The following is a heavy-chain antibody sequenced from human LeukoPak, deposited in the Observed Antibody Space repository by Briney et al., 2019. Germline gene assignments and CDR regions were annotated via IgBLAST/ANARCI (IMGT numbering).Heavy chain of an antibody. D-gene: IGHD1-26*01. J-gene: IGHJ4*02. Sequence: ASVKVSCKTSGYTFTDSYIHWVRQAPGQGLEWMGRINPNSGDPNYPQKFQGRVTMTRDTSTSTVYMELSSLRSEDTAVYYCAKGEIVGATGADYWGQGTLVTVSS. V-gene: IGHV1-2*06. CDR3: AKGEIVGATGADY. CDR2: INPNSGDP. CDR1: GYTFTDSY.